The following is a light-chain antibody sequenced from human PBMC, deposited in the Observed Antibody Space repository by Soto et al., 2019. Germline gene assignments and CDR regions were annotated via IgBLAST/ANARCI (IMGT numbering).Light chain of an antibody. J-gene: IGLJ1*01. CDR3: AAWDDALSGYV. CDR2: TSS. CDR1: SLNIGSNA. V-gene: IGLV1-47*02. Sequence: QSVLTQSPSASGTPGQRVTISCSGSSLNIGSNAVFWYQHLPGAAPRLLISTSSQRPSGVPDCFSGSKSGTSASLDIRGLRSVDEADYYCAAWDDALSGYVFGTGTKLTVL.